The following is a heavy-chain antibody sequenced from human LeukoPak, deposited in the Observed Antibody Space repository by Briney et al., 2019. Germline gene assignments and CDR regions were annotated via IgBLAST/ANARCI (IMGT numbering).Heavy chain of an antibody. D-gene: IGHD3-10*01. CDR3: ARDDKPTRYYYGSGSSNWFDP. Sequence: SETLSLTCTVSGGSISSYYWSWIRQPAGKGLEWIGRIYTSGSTNYNPSLKSRVTMSVDTSKNQFSLKLSSVTAADTAVYYCARDDKPTRYYYGSGSSNWFDPWGQGTLATVSS. CDR1: GGSISSYY. CDR2: IYTSGST. V-gene: IGHV4-4*07. J-gene: IGHJ5*02.